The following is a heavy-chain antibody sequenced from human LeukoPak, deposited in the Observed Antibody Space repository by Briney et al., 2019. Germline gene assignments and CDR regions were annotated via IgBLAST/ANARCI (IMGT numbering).Heavy chain of an antibody. CDR3: AATRPRRVSAFDY. CDR2: TSYDESNK. J-gene: IGHJ4*02. Sequence: GGSLRLSCAASGFTFSSYVMHWVRQAPGKGLEWVAVTSYDESNKYYVDSVKGRFTISRDNSKNTLYLQMNSLRAEDTAVYYCAATRPRRVSAFDYWGQGTLVTVSS. CDR1: GFTFSSYV. D-gene: IGHD2-8*01. V-gene: IGHV3-30-3*01.